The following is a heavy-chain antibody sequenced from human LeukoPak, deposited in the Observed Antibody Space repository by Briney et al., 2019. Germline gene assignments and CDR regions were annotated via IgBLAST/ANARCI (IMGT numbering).Heavy chain of an antibody. D-gene: IGHD3-22*01. Sequence: GSPRLSCAASGFTFSSYAMSWVRQAPGKGLEWVSAISGSGGSTYYADSVKGRFTISRDNSKNTLYLQMNSLRAEDTAVYYCAKDYYDSSGYSNWGQGTLVTVSS. V-gene: IGHV3-23*01. CDR3: AKDYYDSSGYSN. CDR1: GFTFSSYA. J-gene: IGHJ4*02. CDR2: ISGSGGST.